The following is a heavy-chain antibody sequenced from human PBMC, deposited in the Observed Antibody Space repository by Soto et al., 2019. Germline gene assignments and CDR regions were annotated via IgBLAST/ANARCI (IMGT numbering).Heavy chain of an antibody. CDR1: GGSISSYY. CDR2: IYYSGST. V-gene: IGHV4-59*01. Sequence: SETLSLTCTVSGGSISSYYWSWIRQPPGKGLEWIGYIYYSGSTNYTPSLKSRVTISVDTSKNQFSLKLGSVTAADTAVYYCARGQRGDLIAAPYYFDYWGQGTLVTVSS. CDR3: ARGQRGDLIAAPYYFDY. D-gene: IGHD6-13*01. J-gene: IGHJ4*02.